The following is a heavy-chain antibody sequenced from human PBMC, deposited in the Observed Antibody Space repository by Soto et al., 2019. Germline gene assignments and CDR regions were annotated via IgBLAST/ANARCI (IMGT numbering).Heavy chain of an antibody. CDR1: GFSFKYA. J-gene: IGHJ3*02. CDR3: ASLSAGDPSSGSLTPFDAFDI. D-gene: IGHD1-26*01. V-gene: IGHV3-23*01. CDR2: ITGGGNT. Sequence: DVQLLESGGGLVLPGGSLRLSCVVSGFSFKYAIIWVRQAPGKGQEWVAGITGGGNTEYAASVKGRFTISRDNSKNTLYLQMNSLRAEDTAVYYCASLSAGDPSSGSLTPFDAFDIWGQGTMVTVSS.